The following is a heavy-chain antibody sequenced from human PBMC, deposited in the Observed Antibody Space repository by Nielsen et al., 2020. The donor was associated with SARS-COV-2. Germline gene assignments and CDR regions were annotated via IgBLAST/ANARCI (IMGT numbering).Heavy chain of an antibody. CDR3: ARDVVDTAMGLNWFDP. J-gene: IGHJ5*02. D-gene: IGHD5-18*01. CDR2: IKQDGSEK. V-gene: IGHV3-7*01. CDR1: GFTFSSYW. Sequence: GGSLRLSCAASGFTFSSYWMSWVRQAPGKGLEWVANIKQDGSEKYYVDSVKGRFTISRDNAKNSLYLQMNSLRAEDTAVYYCARDVVDTAMGLNWFDPWGQGTLVTVSS.